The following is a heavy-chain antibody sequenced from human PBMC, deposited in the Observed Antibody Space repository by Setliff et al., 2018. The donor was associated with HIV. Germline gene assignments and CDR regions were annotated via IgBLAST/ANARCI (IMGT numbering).Heavy chain of an antibody. J-gene: IGHJ4*02. V-gene: IGHV1-3*01. D-gene: IGHD3-10*01. CDR1: GYTFTTYS. CDR2: INVGNGDT. CDR3: ARGALLAVFDFDH. Sequence: ASVKVSCKTSGYTFTTYSMHWVRQAPGHSLEWMGWINVGNGDTKYSQELQGRISITRDTSANTAYMELSSLRSDDTAVYFCARGALLAVFDFDHWGQGTQVTVSS.